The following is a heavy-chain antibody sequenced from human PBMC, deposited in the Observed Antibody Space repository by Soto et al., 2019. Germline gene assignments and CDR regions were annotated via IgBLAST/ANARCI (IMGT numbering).Heavy chain of an antibody. CDR2: INHSGNT. D-gene: IGHD3-3*02. J-gene: IGHJ4*02. Sequence: SETLSLTCAVYGGSFSGYYWSWIRQPPGKGLEWIGEINHSGNTNYNPSLKSRVTISVDTSKNQFSLKVRSVTAADTAVYYCARGLSMTVALKGPEPDKYSFASWGLGTLVTAPQ. CDR1: GGSFSGYY. CDR3: ARGLSMTVALKGPEPDKYSFAS. V-gene: IGHV4-34*01.